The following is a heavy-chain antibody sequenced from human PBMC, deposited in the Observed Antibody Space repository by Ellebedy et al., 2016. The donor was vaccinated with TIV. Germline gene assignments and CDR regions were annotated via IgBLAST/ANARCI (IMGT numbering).Heavy chain of an antibody. D-gene: IGHD2-2*02. J-gene: IGHJ6*02. CDR2: IYPGDSDT. Sequence: GGSLRLSXKGSGYSFTSYWIGWVRQMPGKGLEWMGIIYPGDSDTRYSPSFQGQVTISADKSISTAYLQWSSLKASDTAMYYCARHTPAAKPHYYYYYGMDVWGQGTTVTVSS. CDR3: ARHTPAAKPHYYYYYGMDV. CDR1: GYSFTSYW. V-gene: IGHV5-51*01.